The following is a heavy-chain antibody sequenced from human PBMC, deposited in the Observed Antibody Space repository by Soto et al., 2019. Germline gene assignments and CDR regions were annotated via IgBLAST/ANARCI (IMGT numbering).Heavy chain of an antibody. CDR2: IKEDGSEK. CDR1: GFTFSNYW. D-gene: IGHD2-15*01. CDR3: SRDVVVGAKALNY. J-gene: IGHJ4*02. V-gene: IGHV3-7*01. Sequence: GGSLRLSCAASGFTFSNYWMTWVRQAPGKGLEWVANIKEDGSEKHYVDSVKGRFTISRDNAKNSLYLQMNSLRVEDTAVYFCSRDVVVGAKALNYWGQGALVTVPS.